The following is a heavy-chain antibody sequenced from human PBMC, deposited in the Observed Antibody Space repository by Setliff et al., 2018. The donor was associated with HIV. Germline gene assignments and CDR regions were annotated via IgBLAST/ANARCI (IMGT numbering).Heavy chain of an antibody. CDR2: INPSDNRT. CDR1: GYTFTSYG. D-gene: IGHD3-16*01. Sequence: VASVKVSCKASGYTFTSYGISWVRQAPGQGLEWMGIINPSDNRTYYAQKFQGRVTMTRDASTSSVYMELRSLRSEDTAVYYCATAGGRSWFDPWGPGTLVTVSS. CDR3: ATAGGRSWFDP. V-gene: IGHV1-46*01. J-gene: IGHJ5*02.